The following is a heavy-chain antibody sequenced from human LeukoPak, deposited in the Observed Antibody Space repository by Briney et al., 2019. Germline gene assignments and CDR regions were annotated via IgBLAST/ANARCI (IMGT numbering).Heavy chain of an antibody. CDR2: INPDGRTT. V-gene: IGHV3-74*01. J-gene: IGHJ4*02. Sequence: PGGSLRLSCAASGFTFNTYWMHWVRQAPGKGLVWVSRINPDGRTTNYADSVKGRFTISRDNAKNTLYLQMNSLRVEDTATYYCAKVDGSGNSIFDYWGPGTLVPVSS. CDR1: GFTFNTYW. D-gene: IGHD3-22*01. CDR3: AKVDGSGNSIFDY.